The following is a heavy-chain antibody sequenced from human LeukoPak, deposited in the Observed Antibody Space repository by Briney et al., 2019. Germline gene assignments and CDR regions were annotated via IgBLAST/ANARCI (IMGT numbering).Heavy chain of an antibody. CDR2: INHSGST. Sequence: SETLSLTCAVYGGSFSGYYWSWIRQPPGKGLEWIGGINHSGSTNYNPSLKSRVTISVDTSKNQFSLKLSSVTAADTAVYYCARDHSSGSAFDIWGQGTMVTVSS. J-gene: IGHJ3*02. CDR1: GGSFSGYY. D-gene: IGHD3-22*01. V-gene: IGHV4-34*01. CDR3: ARDHSSGSAFDI.